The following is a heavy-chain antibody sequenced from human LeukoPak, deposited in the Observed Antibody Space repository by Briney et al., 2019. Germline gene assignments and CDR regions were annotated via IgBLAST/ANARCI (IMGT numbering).Heavy chain of an antibody. Sequence: PGGSLRLSCAASGFTFSSYAMHWVRQAPGKGLEWVAVISYDGSNKYYADSVKGRFTISRDNSKNTLYLQMNSLRAEDTAVYFCAGEILVVGANYGMDVWGQGTTVTVSS. V-gene: IGHV3-30-3*01. CDR3: AGEILVVGANYGMDV. CDR1: GFTFSSYA. D-gene: IGHD1-26*01. CDR2: ISYDGSNK. J-gene: IGHJ6*02.